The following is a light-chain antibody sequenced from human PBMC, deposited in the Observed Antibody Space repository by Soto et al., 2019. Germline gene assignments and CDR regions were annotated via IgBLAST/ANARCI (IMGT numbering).Light chain of an antibody. CDR3: MQALQTPRT. CDR1: QSLLHSNGYNY. CDR2: LGS. J-gene: IGKJ1*01. V-gene: IGKV2-28*01. Sequence: DIVMTQSPLSLPVTPGEPASISCRSSQSLLHSNGYNYLDWYLQKPGQSPQVLIYLGSNRASGVPDRFSGSGSGTDFTLKISRVEAEDVGVYYFMQALQTPRTFGQGTKVEIK.